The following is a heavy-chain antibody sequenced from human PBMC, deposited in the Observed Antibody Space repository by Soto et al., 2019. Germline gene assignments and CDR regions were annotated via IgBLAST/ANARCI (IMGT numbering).Heavy chain of an antibody. D-gene: IGHD2-15*01. CDR3: ARDSTVVTPNYSHGMDV. CDR1: GYTFTNYG. V-gene: IGHV1-18*01. Sequence: ASVKVSCKASGYTFTNYGISWPRQAPGQGFEWMGWISAYNGNTNYAQKLQGRVTMTTDTSTSTAYMDLRSLRSDDTAVYYCARDSTVVTPNYSHGMDVCGQGTTVTVSS. CDR2: ISAYNGNT. J-gene: IGHJ6*02.